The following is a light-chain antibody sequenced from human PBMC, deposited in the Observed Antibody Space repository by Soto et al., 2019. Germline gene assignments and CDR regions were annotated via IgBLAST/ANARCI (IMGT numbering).Light chain of an antibody. CDR1: QSVSSSY. V-gene: IGKV3-20*01. Sequence: EIVLTQSPGTLSLSPGERATLSCRASQSVSSSYLAWYQQKPGQAPRLLIYGASSRATGIADRFSGSGSGTDFTLTISRLEPEDFAVYYCQQYGSSPQRTLGPGTKVDIK. J-gene: IGKJ3*01. CDR3: QQYGSSPQRT. CDR2: GAS.